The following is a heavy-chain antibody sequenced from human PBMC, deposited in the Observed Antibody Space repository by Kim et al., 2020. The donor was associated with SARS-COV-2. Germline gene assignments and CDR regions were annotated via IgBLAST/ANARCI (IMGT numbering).Heavy chain of an antibody. CDR1: GFTFSSYA. CDR2: ISYDGSNK. Sequence: GGSLRLSCAASGFTFSSYAMHWVRQAPGKGLEWVAVISYDGSNKYYADSVKGRFTISRDNSKNTLYLQMNSLRAEDTAVYYCARSPPSNYDILTGYYNIYFDYWGQGTLVTVSS. J-gene: IGHJ4*02. D-gene: IGHD3-9*01. V-gene: IGHV3-30-3*01. CDR3: ARSPPSNYDILTGYYNIYFDY.